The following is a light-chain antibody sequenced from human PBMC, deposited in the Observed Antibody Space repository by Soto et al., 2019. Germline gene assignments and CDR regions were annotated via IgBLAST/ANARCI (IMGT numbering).Light chain of an antibody. Sequence: QSVLTQAPSGSGAPGQRVTISCTGSSSNIGAGYDVHWYQQLPGTAPKLLIYGNSNRPSGVPDRFSGSKSGTSASLAITGLQAEDEADYYCQSYDSSLSGYVFGTGTKLTVL. CDR3: QSYDSSLSGYV. V-gene: IGLV1-40*01. CDR2: GNS. J-gene: IGLJ1*01. CDR1: SSNIGAGYD.